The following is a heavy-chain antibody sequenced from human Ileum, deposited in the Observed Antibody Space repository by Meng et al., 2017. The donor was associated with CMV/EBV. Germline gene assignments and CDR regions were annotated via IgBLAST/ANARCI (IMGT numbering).Heavy chain of an antibody. CDR1: GYTFTSYV. D-gene: IGHD2-2*02. Sequence: AAVTVSCKASGYTFTSYVISSVRQAPGQGREWMGWISAYNGNTNYAQKLQGRVTMPTDTSTSTAYMELRSLRSDDTAVYYCARMHCSSTSCYKSYYYYGMDVWGQGTTVTVSS. J-gene: IGHJ6*02. V-gene: IGHV1-18*01. CDR3: ARMHCSSTSCYKSYYYYGMDV. CDR2: ISAYNGNT.